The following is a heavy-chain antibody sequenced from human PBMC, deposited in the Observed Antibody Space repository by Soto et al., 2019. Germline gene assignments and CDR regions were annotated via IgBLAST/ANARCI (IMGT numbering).Heavy chain of an antibody. Sequence: GGSLRLSCAASGFTFSSYGMHWVRQAPGKGLEWVAVITYGGSNKYYADSVKGRFTISRDNSKNTLYLQMNSLRAEDTAVYYCAKDVVSGSSHFDYWGQGTLVTVSS. CDR1: GFTFSSYG. D-gene: IGHD2-15*01. CDR3: AKDVVSGSSHFDY. CDR2: ITYGGSNK. J-gene: IGHJ4*02. V-gene: IGHV3-30*18.